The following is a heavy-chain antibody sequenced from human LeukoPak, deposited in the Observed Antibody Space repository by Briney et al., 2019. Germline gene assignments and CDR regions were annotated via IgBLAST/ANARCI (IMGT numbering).Heavy chain of an antibody. D-gene: IGHD2-2*01. CDR3: AKDLYCSSTSCSRGGFDP. J-gene: IGHJ5*02. Sequence: GGSLRLSCAASGFTFSNYAMIWVREAPGKGLEWVLGISGSGGSTYYADSVKGRFTISRDNSKNTLYLQMNSLRAEDTAVYYCAKDLYCSSTSCSRGGFDPWGQGTLVTVSS. CDR1: GFTFSNYA. V-gene: IGHV3-23*01. CDR2: ISGSGGST.